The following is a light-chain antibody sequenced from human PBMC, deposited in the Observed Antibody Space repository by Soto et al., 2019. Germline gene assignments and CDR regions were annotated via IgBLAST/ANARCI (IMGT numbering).Light chain of an antibody. CDR3: QQYNNWPQT. V-gene: IGKV3-15*01. CDR2: GAS. CDR1: QSVSSN. Sequence: ILLTQSPATLSLSPGERATLSCRASQSVSSNLAWYQQKPGQAPRLLIYGASTRATGIPARFSGSGSGTEFTLTISSLQSEDFAVYYCQQYNNWPQTFGQGTKVDIK. J-gene: IGKJ1*01.